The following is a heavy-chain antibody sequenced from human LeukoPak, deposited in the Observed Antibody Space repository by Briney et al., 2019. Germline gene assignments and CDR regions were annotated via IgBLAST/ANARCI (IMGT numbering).Heavy chain of an antibody. CDR1: GGSISSYY. CDR3: PRHWDPYWYFDL. Sequence: SETLSLTCTVSGGSISSYYWSWLRQPPGKGLEWIGYIYYTGSTNYNPSLKSRVTISVGTSKNQSSLKLSSVTAADTAVYYCPRHWDPYWYFDLWGRGTLVTVSS. CDR2: IYYTGST. D-gene: IGHD1-26*01. J-gene: IGHJ2*01. V-gene: IGHV4-59*08.